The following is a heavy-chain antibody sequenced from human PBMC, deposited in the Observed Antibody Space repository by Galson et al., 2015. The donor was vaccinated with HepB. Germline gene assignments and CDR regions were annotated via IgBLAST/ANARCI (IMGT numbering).Heavy chain of an antibody. CDR1: GFSLSTSGVG. J-gene: IGHJ5*02. V-gene: IGHV2-5*02. CDR2: IYWDDDK. CDR3: AHRNPYYYDSSGYYHEGWGYNWFDP. D-gene: IGHD3-22*01. Sequence: PALVKPTQTLTLTCTFSGFSLSTSGVGVGWIRQPPGKALEWLALIYWDDDKRYSPSLKSRLTITKDTSKNQVVLTMTNMDPVDTATHYCAHRNPYYYDSSGYYHEGWGYNWFDPWGQGTLVTVSS.